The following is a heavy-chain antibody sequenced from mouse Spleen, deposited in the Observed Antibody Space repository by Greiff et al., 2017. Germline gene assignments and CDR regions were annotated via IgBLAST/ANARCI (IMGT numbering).Heavy chain of an antibody. Sequence: EVNVVESGGGLVKPGGSLKLSCAASGFTFSSYAMSWVRQTPEKRLEWVASISSGGSTYYPDSVKGRFTISRDNARNILYLQMSSLRSEDTAMYHCARKDYGSSYVGYWGQGTTLTVSS. CDR2: ISSGGST. J-gene: IGHJ2*01. CDR1: GFTFSSYA. D-gene: IGHD1-1*01. CDR3: ARKDYGSSYVGY. V-gene: IGHV5-6-5*01.